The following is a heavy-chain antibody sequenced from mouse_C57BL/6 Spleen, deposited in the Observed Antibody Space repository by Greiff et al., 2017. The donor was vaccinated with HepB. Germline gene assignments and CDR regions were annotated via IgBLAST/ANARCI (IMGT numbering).Heavy chain of an antibody. CDR2: ISNGGGST. J-gene: IGHJ4*01. V-gene: IGHV5-12*01. D-gene: IGHD2-10*02. Sequence: EVQGVESGGGLVQPGGSLKLSCAASGFTFSDYYMYWVRQTPEKRLEWVAYISNGGGSTYYPDTVKGRFTISRDNAKNTLYLQMSRLKSEDTAMYYCARRYGNYEAMDYWGQGTSVTVSS. CDR3: ARRYGNYEAMDY. CDR1: GFTFSDYY.